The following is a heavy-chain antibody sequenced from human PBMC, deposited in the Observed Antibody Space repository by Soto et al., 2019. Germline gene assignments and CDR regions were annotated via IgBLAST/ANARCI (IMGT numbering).Heavy chain of an antibody. CDR3: ARILVDTSMIYWFDP. D-gene: IGHD5-18*01. J-gene: IGHJ5*01. CDR1: GDSVTSGNYY. CDR2: IYYSGNT. Sequence: QVQLQESGPGLVRPSETLSLTCTVSGDSVTSGNYYWSWIRQPPGKGLEWIGYIYYSGNTNYSPSLKRRVTISLDTSNNQFSLKLSSVTAADTAVYYCARILVDTSMIYWFDPWGQGTLVTVSS. V-gene: IGHV4-61*01.